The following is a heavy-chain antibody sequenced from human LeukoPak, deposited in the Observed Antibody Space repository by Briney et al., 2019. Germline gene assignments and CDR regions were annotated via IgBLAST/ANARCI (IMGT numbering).Heavy chain of an antibody. Sequence: GGSLRLSCAASGFTFSDYYMSWIRQAPGKGLEWVSYISSSSGYIYYADSVKGRFTISRDNAKNSLYLQMNSLRAEDTAIYYCTRVGYIDEGIDYWGQGTLVTVSS. CDR1: GFTFSDYY. CDR2: ISSSSGYI. D-gene: IGHD5-24*01. CDR3: TRVGYIDEGIDY. V-gene: IGHV3-11*06. J-gene: IGHJ4*02.